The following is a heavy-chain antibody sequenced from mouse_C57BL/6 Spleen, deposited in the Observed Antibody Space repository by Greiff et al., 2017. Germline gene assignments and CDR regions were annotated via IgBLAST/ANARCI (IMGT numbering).Heavy chain of an antibody. CDR2: IRNKANGYTT. CDR3: ASWGVYGNYEWYFDV. Sequence: EVKLMESGGGLVQPGGSLSLSCAASGFTFTDYYMSWVRQPPGTALEWLGFIRNKANGYTTEYRASVTGRFTISRDNSQSILYLQMNALRAEDSATYYCASWGVYGNYEWYFDVWGTGTTVTVSS. V-gene: IGHV7-3*01. J-gene: IGHJ1*03. D-gene: IGHD2-1*01. CDR1: GFTFTDYY.